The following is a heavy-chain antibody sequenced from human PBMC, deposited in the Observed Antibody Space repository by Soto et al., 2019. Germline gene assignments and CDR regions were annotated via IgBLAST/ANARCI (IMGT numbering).Heavy chain of an antibody. D-gene: IGHD6-13*01. CDR3: ASGGGGAAAGTVDY. J-gene: IGHJ4*02. CDR2: IIPILGIA. V-gene: IGHV1-69*02. CDR1: GGTFSSYT. Sequence: SVKVSCKASGGTFSSYTISWVRQAPGQGLEWMGRIIPILGIANYAQKFQGRVTITADKSTSTAYMELSSLRSEDTAVYYCASGGGGAAAGTVDYWGQGTLVTVPQ.